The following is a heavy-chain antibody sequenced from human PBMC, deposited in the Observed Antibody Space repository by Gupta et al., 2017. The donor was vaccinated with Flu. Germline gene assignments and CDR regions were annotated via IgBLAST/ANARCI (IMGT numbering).Heavy chain of an antibody. J-gene: IGHJ4*02. Sequence: WVRQAPGTGLQWVSTIDSDGTTYYTDSVKGRFAISRDTSKNILHLQMNSLAAEATAIYYCVKGGPLARIPDYWGQGALVTVSS. D-gene: IGHD2-21*01. V-gene: IGHV3-23*01. CDR3: VKGGPLARIPDY. CDR2: IDSDGTT.